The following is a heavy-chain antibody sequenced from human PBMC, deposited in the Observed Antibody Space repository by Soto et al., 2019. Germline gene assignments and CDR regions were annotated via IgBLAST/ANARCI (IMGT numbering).Heavy chain of an antibody. CDR1: GFTFSSYG. D-gene: IGHD6-19*01. V-gene: IGHV3-30*03. Sequence: QVQLVESGGGVVQPGRSLRLSCAASGFTFSSYGMHWVRQAPGKGLEWVAVISYDGSNNYYADSVKGRFTISRDNSKNTLYLQMNSLRAEDTAVYYCARETNGYSSGWSYFDYWGQGTLVTVSS. J-gene: IGHJ4*02. CDR2: ISYDGSNN. CDR3: ARETNGYSSGWSYFDY.